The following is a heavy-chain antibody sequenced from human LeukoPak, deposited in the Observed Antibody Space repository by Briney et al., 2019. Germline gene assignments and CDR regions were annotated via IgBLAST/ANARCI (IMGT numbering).Heavy chain of an antibody. CDR1: GYTFSLYT. V-gene: IGHV3-48*01. Sequence: GGSLSLSCAASGYTFSLYTRNCVRQPPGKGLEWVLYISIRSSRKYYTDSVKGRFTISRDNAKNSVYLQMNSQRAEDTAVYYCATDSRASHIQYGYYYMDVWGKGTTVTVSS. D-gene: IGHD3-10*01. CDR3: ATDSRASHIQYGYYYMDV. J-gene: IGHJ6*03. CDR2: ISIRSSRK.